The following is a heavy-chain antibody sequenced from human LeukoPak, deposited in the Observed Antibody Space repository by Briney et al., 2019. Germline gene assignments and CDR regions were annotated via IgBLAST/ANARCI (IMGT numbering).Heavy chain of an antibody. V-gene: IGHV3-23*01. J-gene: IGHJ4*02. Sequence: GGSLRLSCAASGFTFRGDAMSWVRQVPGKGLVWVPNITGSARSTYFADSVRGRFTTSRDNSKNTLYLQMNNLRAEDTAIYYWAKDTPLVGDSSGWSSNAFDCGGQGTLVTVSS. CDR3: AKDTPLVGDSSGWSSNAFDC. D-gene: IGHD6-19*01. CDR1: GFTFRGDA. CDR2: ITGSARST.